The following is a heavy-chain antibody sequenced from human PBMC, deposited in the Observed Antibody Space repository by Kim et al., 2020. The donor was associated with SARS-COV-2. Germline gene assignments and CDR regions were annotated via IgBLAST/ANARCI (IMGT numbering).Heavy chain of an antibody. D-gene: IGHD3-22*01. CDR3: AKGHGVISYCFDY. J-gene: IGHJ4*02. Sequence: YADSVHRPYTIARDNSKHCLYLQVNCLRAEDTALYYCAKGHGVISYCFDYWGQGALVTVSS. V-gene: IGHV3-43D*03.